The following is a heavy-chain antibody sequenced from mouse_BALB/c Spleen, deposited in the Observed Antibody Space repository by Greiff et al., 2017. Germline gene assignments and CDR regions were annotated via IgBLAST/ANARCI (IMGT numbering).Heavy chain of an antibody. J-gene: IGHJ3*01. Sequence: EVMLVESGGGLVKPGGSLKLSCAASGFTFSDYYMYWVRQTPEKRLEWVATISDGGSYTYYPDSVKGRFTISRDNAKNNLYLQMSSLKSEDTAMYYCASAYYDYDRFAYWGQGTLVTVSA. CDR1: GFTFSDYY. CDR2: ISDGGSYT. D-gene: IGHD2-4*01. CDR3: ASAYYDYDRFAY. V-gene: IGHV5-4*02.